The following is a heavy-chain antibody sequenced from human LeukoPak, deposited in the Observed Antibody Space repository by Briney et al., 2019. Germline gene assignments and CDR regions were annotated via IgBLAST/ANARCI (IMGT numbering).Heavy chain of an antibody. CDR1: GFTFSSYG. D-gene: IGHD6-13*01. Sequence: PGGPLRLSCAASGFTFSSYGMHWVRQAPGKGLEWVAFIRYDGSNKYYADSVKGRFTISRDNFKNTLYLQMNSLRAEDTAVYYCAKTFWAAAGPLFDYWGQGTLVTVSS. J-gene: IGHJ4*02. CDR2: IRYDGSNK. V-gene: IGHV3-30*02. CDR3: AKTFWAAAGPLFDY.